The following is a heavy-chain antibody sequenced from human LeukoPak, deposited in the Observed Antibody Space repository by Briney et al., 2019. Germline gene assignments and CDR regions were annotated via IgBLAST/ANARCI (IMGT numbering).Heavy chain of an antibody. V-gene: IGHV4-39*07. CDR3: VRGQWLTSAYFDF. CDR2: GHFAGST. Sequence: SETLSLTCTVSGDSLSSGSYYWGWIRQSPGKGLEWIGSGHFAGSTYYNTSLKSRLTISLDMSKNQFSLRLTSVTVADTAVYYCVRGQWLTSAYFDFWDQGTVVTVSS. J-gene: IGHJ4*02. D-gene: IGHD6-19*01. CDR1: GDSLSSGSYY.